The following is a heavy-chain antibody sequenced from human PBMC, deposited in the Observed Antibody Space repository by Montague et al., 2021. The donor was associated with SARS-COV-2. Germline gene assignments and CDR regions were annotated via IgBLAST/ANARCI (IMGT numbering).Heavy chain of an antibody. CDR2: VSASGST. Sequence: SETLSLTCTVSGDSISYFYWSWIRQPAGKGLEWIGRVSASGSTNYNPSLNSRVTMSVDTSKKQFSLRLSPVTAADTAVYYCARDVVAAPGTFDYWGQGTQVTVSS. V-gene: IGHV4-4*07. D-gene: IGHD6-13*01. CDR3: ARDVVAAPGTFDY. J-gene: IGHJ4*02. CDR1: GDSISYFY.